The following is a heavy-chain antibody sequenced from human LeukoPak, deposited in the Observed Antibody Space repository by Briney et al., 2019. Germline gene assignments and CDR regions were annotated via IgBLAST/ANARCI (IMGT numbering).Heavy chain of an antibody. D-gene: IGHD6-19*01. CDR1: GLTFNSYA. CDR3: AKSSVLAVESCFDY. CDR2: ISGIGGAT. V-gene: IGHV3-23*01. Sequence: PGGSLRLSCAASGLTFNSYAMNWVRQAPGKGLEWVSSISGIGGATYYADSVKGRFTISRDNSKSTLYLQMNSLRAEDTAVYYCAKSSVLAVESCFDYWGQGTLVTVSS. J-gene: IGHJ4*02.